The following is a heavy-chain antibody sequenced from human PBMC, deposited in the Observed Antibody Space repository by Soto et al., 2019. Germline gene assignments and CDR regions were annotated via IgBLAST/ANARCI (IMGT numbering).Heavy chain of an antibody. CDR1: GCTSSSYW. CDR2: IKTDGSEK. Sequence: EVQLVESGGGLVQPGGSLRLSCAVSGCTSSSYWMSWVHQAPGKGLEWLANIKTDGSEKYYVDSVKGRFTISRDNARNSLYLQMNSLRAEDTAVYYCARDIVATIGGFDYWGRGALVTVSS. D-gene: IGHD5-12*01. CDR3: ARDIVATIGGFDY. J-gene: IGHJ4*02. V-gene: IGHV3-7*01.